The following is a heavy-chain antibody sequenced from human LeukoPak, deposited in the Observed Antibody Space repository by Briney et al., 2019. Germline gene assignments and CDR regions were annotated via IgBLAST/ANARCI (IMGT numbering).Heavy chain of an antibody. CDR2: ISSSGSTI. J-gene: IGHJ4*02. Sequence: PGGSLRLSCAASGFTFSDHYMSWIRQVPGKGLEWVSYISSSGSTIYYADSVKGRFTISRDNAKNSLYLQMNSLRAEDTAVYHCARDLEVRGNSLDYWGQGTLVTVSS. CDR1: GFTFSDHY. CDR3: ARDLEVRGNSLDY. V-gene: IGHV3-11*01. D-gene: IGHD3-10*01.